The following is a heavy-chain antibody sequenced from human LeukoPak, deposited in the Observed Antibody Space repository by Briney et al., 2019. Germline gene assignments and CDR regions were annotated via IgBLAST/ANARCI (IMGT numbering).Heavy chain of an antibody. CDR2: INTNTGNP. CDR3: ARDQVNSWSPFYYYYGMDV. D-gene: IGHD6-13*01. J-gene: IGHJ6*02. V-gene: IGHV7-4-1*02. Sequence: ASVKVSCKASGYTFTSYAMNWVRQAPGQGLEWMGWINTNTGNPTYAQGFTGRFVFSLDTSVSTAYLQISSLKAEDTAVYYCARDQVNSWSPFYYYYGMDVWGQGTTVTVSS. CDR1: GYTFTSYA.